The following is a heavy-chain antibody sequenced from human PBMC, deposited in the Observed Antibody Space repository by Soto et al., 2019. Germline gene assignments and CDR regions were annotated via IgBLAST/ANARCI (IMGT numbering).Heavy chain of an antibody. V-gene: IGHV2-70*04. CDR2: IDWDGEK. D-gene: IGHD1-1*01. CDR3: ARTTNTGTDY. Sequence: SGPTLVNPTQTLTLTCTFSGFSLTSNEMRVTWIRQPPGKALEWLARIDWDGEKFYSSSLRTRLTISKDSSKNQVVLTMTNMDPVDTATCYCARTTNTGTDYWGQGTLVTVSS. CDR1: GFSLTSNEMR. J-gene: IGHJ4*02.